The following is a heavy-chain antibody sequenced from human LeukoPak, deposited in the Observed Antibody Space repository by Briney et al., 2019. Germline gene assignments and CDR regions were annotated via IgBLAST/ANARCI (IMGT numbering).Heavy chain of an antibody. CDR2: IRGRGGST. J-gene: IGHJ4*02. V-gene: IGHV3-23*01. Sequence: PAGSMRLSCAASGFTLSSYAMSWVRQAPGKGLEWVSAIRGRGGSTYYADSVKGRFTISRDNSKNTLYLQMNSLRAEDTAVYYCARDDSSGYPYYFDYWGQGTLVTVSS. D-gene: IGHD3-22*01. CDR1: GFTLSSYA. CDR3: ARDDSSGYPYYFDY.